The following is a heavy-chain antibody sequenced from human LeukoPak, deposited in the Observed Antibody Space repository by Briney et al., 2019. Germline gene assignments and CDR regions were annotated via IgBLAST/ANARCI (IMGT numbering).Heavy chain of an antibody. CDR2: IYYTGST. Sequence: PSETLSLTCTVSGGSVSDYYWSWIRQSPGKGLEWIGYIYYTGSTSYNPSLRSRVTMSADTSKNQFSLKLSSVTAADTAVYYCARGIPLGYCTYGVCYPPYYFDFWGQGTLVTASS. V-gene: IGHV4-59*02. D-gene: IGHD2-8*01. CDR3: ARGIPLGYCTYGVCYPPYYFDF. J-gene: IGHJ4*02. CDR1: GGSVSDYY.